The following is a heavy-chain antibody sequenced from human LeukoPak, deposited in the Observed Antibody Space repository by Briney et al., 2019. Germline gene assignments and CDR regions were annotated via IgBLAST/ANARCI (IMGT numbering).Heavy chain of an antibody. CDR3: ARAPSYSSGWRGYNWFDP. CDR2: IYSRGNT. J-gene: IGHJ5*02. V-gene: IGHV4-39*07. CDR1: GASISSSSSY. D-gene: IGHD6-19*01. Sequence: SDTLSLTCTVSGASISSSSSYWGWIRQPPGKGLEWLGNIYSRGNTYYKPSLRSRVTISVDTSKNQFSLKLSSVTAADTAVYYCARAPSYSSGWRGYNWFDPWGQGTLVTVSS.